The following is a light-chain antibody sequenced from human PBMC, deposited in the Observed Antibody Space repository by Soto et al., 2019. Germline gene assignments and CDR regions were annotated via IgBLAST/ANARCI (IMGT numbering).Light chain of an antibody. CDR1: QSISSY. Sequence: DLQMTQSPSSLSASVGDRATITCRASQSISSYLNWYQQKPGKAPNLLIYAASSLQSGVPSRFSGSGSGTDFTLTISSLQPEDFATYYCQQSYSTPRTFGQGTKLEIK. J-gene: IGKJ2*01. CDR3: QQSYSTPRT. CDR2: AAS. V-gene: IGKV1-39*01.